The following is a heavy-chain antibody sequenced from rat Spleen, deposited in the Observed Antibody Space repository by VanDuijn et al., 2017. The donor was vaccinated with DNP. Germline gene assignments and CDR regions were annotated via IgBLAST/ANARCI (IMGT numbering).Heavy chain of an antibody. Sequence: EVQLVESGGGLVQPGRSLKLSCVASGFIFSDYNMAWVRQAPKTGLEWVANIIYDGSRIHYRDSVKGRFTISRDNAKSTLYLQMDSLRSEDTATYYCTTEGYWGQGVMVTVSS. D-gene: IGHD1-11*01. V-gene: IGHV5S10*01. CDR2: IIYDGSRI. CDR3: TTEGY. CDR1: GFIFSDYN. J-gene: IGHJ2*01.